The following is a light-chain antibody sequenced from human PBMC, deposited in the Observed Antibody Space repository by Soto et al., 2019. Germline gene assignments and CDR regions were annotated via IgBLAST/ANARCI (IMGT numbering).Light chain of an antibody. V-gene: IGKV1-5*01. CDR3: QQGWT. Sequence: DIQMTQSPSTLSASVGDRVTNTCRASQSISSWLAWYQQKPGKAPKLLIYDASSLESGVPSRFSGSGSGTEFTLTISSLQPDDFATYYCQQGWTFGQGTKVDIK. CDR2: DAS. J-gene: IGKJ1*01. CDR1: QSISSW.